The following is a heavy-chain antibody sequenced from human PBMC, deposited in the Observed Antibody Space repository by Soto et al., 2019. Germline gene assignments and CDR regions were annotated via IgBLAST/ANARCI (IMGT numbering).Heavy chain of an antibody. V-gene: IGHV3-23*01. CDR1: GFTFTNYA. CDR2: ISGSGDST. CDR3: AKDSQITMLPDV. J-gene: IGHJ6*02. D-gene: IGHD3-10*01. Sequence: EVQLLESGGGLVQPGGSLRLSCAASGFTFTNYAMSWVRQAPGKGLEWVSAISGSGDSTYYAGSVKGRFTISRHNSKNTLYLQMNSLRAEDTAVYYCAKDSQITMLPDVWGQGTTVTVS.